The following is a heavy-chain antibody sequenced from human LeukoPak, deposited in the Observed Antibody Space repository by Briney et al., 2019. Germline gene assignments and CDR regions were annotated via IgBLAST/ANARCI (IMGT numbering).Heavy chain of an antibody. V-gene: IGHV1-69*05. CDR3: ARGYYYDSSGYYSIGYYFDY. CDR1: GGTFSSYA. J-gene: IGHJ4*02. D-gene: IGHD3-22*01. Sequence: SVKVSCKASGGTFSSYAISWVRQAPGQGLEWMGGIIPIFGTANYAQKFQGRVTITTDESTSTAYMELSSLRSEDTAVYYCARGYYYDSSGYYSIGYYFDYWGQGTLVTVSS. CDR2: IIPIFGTA.